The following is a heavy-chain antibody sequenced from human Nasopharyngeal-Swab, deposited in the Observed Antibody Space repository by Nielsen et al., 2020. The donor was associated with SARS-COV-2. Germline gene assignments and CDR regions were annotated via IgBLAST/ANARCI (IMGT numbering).Heavy chain of an antibody. V-gene: IGHV4-39*02. CDR3: ARGGCPGGHYDAFDI. CDR1: GGSISTSSYY. CDR2: MYYTETS. D-gene: IGHD3-10*02. J-gene: IGHJ3*02. Sequence: SETLSLTCTVSGGSISTSSYYWAWVRQPPGKGLEWIGSMYYTETSYYNPSLKSRVIMSVDTSKNQFSLRVNSVTAADTAVYYCARGGCPGGHYDAFDIWGQGTLVYVSS.